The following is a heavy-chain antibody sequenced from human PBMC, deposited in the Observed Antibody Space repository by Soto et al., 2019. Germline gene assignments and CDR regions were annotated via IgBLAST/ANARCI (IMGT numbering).Heavy chain of an antibody. CDR3: ARSYYGSGRYWFHGMDV. Sequence: QVQLVQSGAEVKKPGSSVKVSCKASGGTFGNSAISWVRQAPGQGLEWMGGIIPSFATGNSAPEFQGRLTTAPDKSTTTAYMELSSLRSEDTAVYYCARSYYGSGRYWFHGMDVWGQGPTVTVSS. D-gene: IGHD3-10*01. J-gene: IGHJ6*02. CDR1: GGTFGNSA. CDR2: IIPSFATG. V-gene: IGHV1-69*06.